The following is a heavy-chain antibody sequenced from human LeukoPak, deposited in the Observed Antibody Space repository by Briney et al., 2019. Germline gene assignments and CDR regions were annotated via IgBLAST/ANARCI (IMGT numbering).Heavy chain of an antibody. Sequence: GASVNDSRQASGYAFTSYGISWVRQAPGQGLEWMGWISAYNGNTNYAQKLQGRVTMTTDTSTSTAYMELRSLRSDDTAVYYCAVSYYYDSSGLDYWGQGTLVTVSS. J-gene: IGHJ4*02. CDR3: AVSYYYDSSGLDY. CDR2: ISAYNGNT. V-gene: IGHV1-18*01. D-gene: IGHD3-22*01. CDR1: GYAFTSYG.